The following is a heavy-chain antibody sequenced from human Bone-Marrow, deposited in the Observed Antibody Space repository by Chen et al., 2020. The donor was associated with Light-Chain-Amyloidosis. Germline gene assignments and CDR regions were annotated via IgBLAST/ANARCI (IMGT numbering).Heavy chain of an antibody. CDR2: VYPDDSET. D-gene: IGHD1-1*01. CDR3: ATGRGYYFYHGMDV. Sequence: EMQLVQSGAEIKKPGESLKISCKGSGYIFTAYWIGWVRHMPGKGLEWMGIVYPDDSETRYSPSFQGQVTISADKSVDTAYLQWNSLRASDTAVYFCATGRGYYFYHGMDVWGQGTTVTVSS. V-gene: IGHV5-51*01. CDR1: GYIFTAYW. J-gene: IGHJ6*02.